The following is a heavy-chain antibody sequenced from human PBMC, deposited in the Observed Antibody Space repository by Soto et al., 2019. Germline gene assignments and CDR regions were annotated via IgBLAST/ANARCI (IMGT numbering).Heavy chain of an antibody. Sequence: QVQLVESGGGVVRPGKSLRLSCEGSGFSFSDYGMNWVRQAPGKGLEWVAVIWYDGSVRRYADSVKGRFTISRDISKNTLYLQMNSLRVEDTAVYFCARGGKWELLLRLWGQGTLVTVSS. CDR1: GFSFSDYG. D-gene: IGHD1-26*01. J-gene: IGHJ4*02. V-gene: IGHV3-33*01. CDR3: ARGGKWELLLRL. CDR2: IWYDGSVR.